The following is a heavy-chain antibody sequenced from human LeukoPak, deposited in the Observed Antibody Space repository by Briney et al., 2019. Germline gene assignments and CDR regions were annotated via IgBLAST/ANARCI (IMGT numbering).Heavy chain of an antibody. CDR3: ARDARVQKWFGELLKTTTYYFDY. D-gene: IGHD3-10*01. CDR1: GGSISSSSYY. J-gene: IGHJ4*02. Sequence: PSETLSLTCTVSGGSISSSSYYWGWIRQPPGKGLEWIGSIYYSGRTYYNPSLKSRLTISIDTSKNQFSLNLSSVTAADTAMYYCARDARVQKWFGELLKTTTYYFDYWGRGALVTVSS. V-gene: IGHV4-39*07. CDR2: IYYSGRT.